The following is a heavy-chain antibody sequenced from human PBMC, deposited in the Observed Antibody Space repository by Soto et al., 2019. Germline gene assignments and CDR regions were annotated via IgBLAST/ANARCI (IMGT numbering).Heavy chain of an antibody. CDR3: ARCVTYCTNGVCYPSNYYYYYYMDV. J-gene: IGHJ6*03. Sequence: GGSLRLSCAASGFTFSSYGMHWVRQAPGKGLEWVAVIWYDGSNKYYADSVKGRFTISRENSKNTLYLQMNSLRAEDTAVYYCARCVTYCTNGVCYPSNYYYYYYMDVWGKGTTVTVSS. V-gene: IGHV3-33*01. D-gene: IGHD2-8*01. CDR2: IWYDGSNK. CDR1: GFTFSSYG.